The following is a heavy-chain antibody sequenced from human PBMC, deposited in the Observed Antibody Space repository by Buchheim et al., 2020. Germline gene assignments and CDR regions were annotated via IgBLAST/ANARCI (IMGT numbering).Heavy chain of an antibody. CDR1: GGSISRCGYY. Sequence: QVQLQESGPGLVKPSQTLSLTCTVSGGSISRCGYYWSWIRQHPGKGLEWIVYTYYSGSTYYNPSLKSRVTITVDMSKNQFSLKLSSVTAAETAVYYWARQGARITIFGVAPDWYFDLWGRGTL. J-gene: IGHJ2*01. V-gene: IGHV4-31*03. CDR2: TYYSGST. CDR3: ARQGARITIFGVAPDWYFDL. D-gene: IGHD3-3*01.